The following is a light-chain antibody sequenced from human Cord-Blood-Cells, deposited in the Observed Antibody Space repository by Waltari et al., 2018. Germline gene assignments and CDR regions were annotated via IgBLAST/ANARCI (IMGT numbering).Light chain of an antibody. CDR1: QSISSY. CDR3: QQSYSTPPWS. V-gene: IGKV1-39*01. CDR2: AAS. J-gene: IGKJ2*03. Sequence: DIQMTQSPSSLSTSVGERVTLTCRASQSISSYLNMYQQKPGKAPKLLLYAASSLQSGGPSRFSGSGSGTDFTLTIISLQPEDFATYYCQQSYSTPPWSFGQGTKLEIK.